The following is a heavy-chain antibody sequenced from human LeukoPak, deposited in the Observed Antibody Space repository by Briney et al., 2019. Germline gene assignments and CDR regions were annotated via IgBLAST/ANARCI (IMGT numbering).Heavy chain of an antibody. D-gene: IGHD5-24*01. V-gene: IGHV3-21*01. CDR1: GFTFSSYS. Sequence: AGGSLRLSCAASGFTFSSYSMTWVRQAPGKGLEWVSSISSSSSYIYYADSVKGRFTISRDNAKNSLYLQMNSLRAEDTAVYYCARDFGDGYNYVKYSQHWGQGTLVTVSS. CDR3: ARDFGDGYNYVKYSQH. J-gene: IGHJ1*01. CDR2: ISSSSSYI.